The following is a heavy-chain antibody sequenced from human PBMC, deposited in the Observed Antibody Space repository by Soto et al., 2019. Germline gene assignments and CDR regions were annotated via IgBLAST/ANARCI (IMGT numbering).Heavy chain of an antibody. J-gene: IGHJ6*02. CDR3: ARCIQQDYYYGMDV. V-gene: IGHV1-18*01. CDR1: GYTFYSHS. D-gene: IGHD5-18*01. CDR2: ISADNGNT. Sequence: QAPLVQSGAEVKKPGASVKVSYKASGYTFYSHSISWVRQAPGQGLEWMGRISADNGNTKYAQKFRGRVTMTTDTSTSTVYMELRNLRSDDTAVYYCARCIQQDYYYGMDVWGQGTTVTVSS.